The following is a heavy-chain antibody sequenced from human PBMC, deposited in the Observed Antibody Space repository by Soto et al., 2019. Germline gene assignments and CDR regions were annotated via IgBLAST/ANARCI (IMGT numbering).Heavy chain of an antibody. CDR2: ISAYNGNT. CDR3: ARDLLRYSSSWYGTPLTYNWFDP. Sequence: QVQLVQSGAEVKKPGASVKVSCKASGYTFTSYGISWVRQAPGQGLEWMGWISAYNGNTNYAQKLQGRVTMTTDTSTSTDYMELRSLRSDDTAVYYCARDLLRYSSSWYGTPLTYNWFDPWGHGTLVTVAS. J-gene: IGHJ5*02. CDR1: GYTFTSYG. V-gene: IGHV1-18*04. D-gene: IGHD6-13*01.